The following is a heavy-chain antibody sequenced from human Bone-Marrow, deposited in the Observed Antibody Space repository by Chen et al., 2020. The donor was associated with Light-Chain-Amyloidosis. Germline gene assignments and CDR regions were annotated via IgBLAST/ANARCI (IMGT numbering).Heavy chain of an antibody. CDR1: GYTFPNYW. Sequence: VKKPGESLKISCKGSGYTFPNYWIGWVRQMPGKGLEWMGVIYPDDSDARYSPSFEGQVTISADKSITTAYLQWRSLKASDTAMYYCARRRDGYNLDYWGQGTLVTVSS. J-gene: IGHJ4*02. CDR3: ARRRDGYNLDY. D-gene: IGHD5-12*01. V-gene: IGHV5-51*01. CDR2: IYPDDSDA.